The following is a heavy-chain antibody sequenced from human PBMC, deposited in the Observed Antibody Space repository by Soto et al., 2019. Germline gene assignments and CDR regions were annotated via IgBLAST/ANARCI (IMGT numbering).Heavy chain of an antibody. V-gene: IGHV4-39*07. Sequence: PSETLSLTCSVSGDSINSDKYYWGWIRQPPGKGLEWIGSIYYRGSTNYNPSLKTRVTISLDTSKSQFSLKLSSVTAADTAVYYCASFMVRGVITDWFDPWGQGTLVTVSS. J-gene: IGHJ5*02. D-gene: IGHD3-10*01. CDR1: GDSINSDKYY. CDR2: IYYRGST. CDR3: ASFMVRGVITDWFDP.